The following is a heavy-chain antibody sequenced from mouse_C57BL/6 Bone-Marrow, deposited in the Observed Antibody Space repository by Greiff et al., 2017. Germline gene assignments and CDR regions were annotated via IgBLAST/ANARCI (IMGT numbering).Heavy chain of an antibody. J-gene: IGHJ3*01. CDR3: ARRDSSGRWFAY. CDR1: GYAFTNYL. Sequence: QVQLQQSGAELVRPGTSVKVSCKASGYAFTNYLIEWVKQRPGQGLEWIGVINPGSGGTNYNEKFKGKATLTADKSSSTAYMQLSSLTSEDSAVYFCARRDSSGRWFAYWGQGTLVTVSA. V-gene: IGHV1-54*01. D-gene: IGHD3-2*02. CDR2: INPGSGGT.